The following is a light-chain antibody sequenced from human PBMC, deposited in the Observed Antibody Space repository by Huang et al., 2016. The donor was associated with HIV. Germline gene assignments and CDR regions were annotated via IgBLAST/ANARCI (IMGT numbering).Light chain of an antibody. CDR1: QNISSC. CDR3: QYGET. V-gene: IGKV1-5*03. J-gene: IGKJ1*01. CDR2: KIS. Sequence: DIQMTQSPSTLSAFVGDRLTTTCRARQNISSCVAGYQQKPGKAPRLLIYKISSLESGVPSRCSGSGSGTEFTLTISSLQPDDIGTYYCQYGETFGQGSKVEVK.